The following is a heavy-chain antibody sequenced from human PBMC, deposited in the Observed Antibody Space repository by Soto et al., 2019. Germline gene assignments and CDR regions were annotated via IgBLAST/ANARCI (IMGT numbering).Heavy chain of an antibody. CDR3: ARFTAAAGSRYYYYYGMDV. J-gene: IGHJ6*02. V-gene: IGHV4-34*01. D-gene: IGHD6-13*01. Sequence: PSETLSLTCAVYGGSFSGYYWSWIRQPPGKGLEWIGEINHSGSTNYNPSLKSRVTISVDTSKNQFSLKLSSVTAADTAVYYCARFTAAAGSRYYYYYGMDVWGQGTTVTAP. CDR2: INHSGST. CDR1: GGSFSGYY.